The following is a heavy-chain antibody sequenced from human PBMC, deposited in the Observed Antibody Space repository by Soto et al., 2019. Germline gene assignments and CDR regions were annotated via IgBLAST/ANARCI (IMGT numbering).Heavy chain of an antibody. CDR3: AKDLGCGSTSCYTNYYYYGMDV. CDR1: GFSFSSYG. Sequence: PGGSLRLSCAASGFSFSSYGMHWVRQAPGKGLEWVAVISYDGSNKYYADSVKGRFTISRDNSKNTLCLQMNSLRAEDTAVYYCAKDLGCGSTSCYTNYYYYGMDVWGQGTTVTVSS. J-gene: IGHJ6*02. CDR2: ISYDGSNK. D-gene: IGHD2-2*02. V-gene: IGHV3-30*18.